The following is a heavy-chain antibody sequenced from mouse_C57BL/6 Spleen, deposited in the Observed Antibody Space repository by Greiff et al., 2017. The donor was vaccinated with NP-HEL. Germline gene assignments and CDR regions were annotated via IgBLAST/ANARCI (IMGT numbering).Heavy chain of an antibody. J-gene: IGHJ2*01. CDR1: GYTFTDYN. Sequence: VQLKESGPELVKPGASVKMSCKASGYTFTDYNMHWVKQSHGKSLEWIGYINPNNGGTSYNQKFKGKATLTVNKSSSTAYMELRSLTSEDSAVYYCARLDYYGSSYDYWGQGTTLTVSS. V-gene: IGHV1-22*01. CDR2: INPNNGGT. D-gene: IGHD1-1*01. CDR3: ARLDYYGSSYDY.